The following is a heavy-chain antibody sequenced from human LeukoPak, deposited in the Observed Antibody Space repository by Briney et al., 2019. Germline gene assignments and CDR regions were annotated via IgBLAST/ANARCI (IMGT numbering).Heavy chain of an antibody. CDR2: ISYGGSNK. J-gene: IGHJ4*02. V-gene: IGHV3-30*04. CDR1: GFTFSNYA. CDR3: AKDRNERRGYSYGTGGY. D-gene: IGHD5-18*01. Sequence: PGGSLRLSCVASGFTFSNYAMHWVRQAPGKGLEWVAVISYGGSNKYYADSVKGRFTISRDNSKNTLYLQMNSLRAEDTAVYYCAKDRNERRGYSYGTGGYWGQGTLVTVSS.